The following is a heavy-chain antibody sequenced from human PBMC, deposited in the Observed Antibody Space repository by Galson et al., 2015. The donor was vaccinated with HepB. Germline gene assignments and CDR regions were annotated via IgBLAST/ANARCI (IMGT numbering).Heavy chain of an antibody. CDR2: TYYRSKWYN. CDR3: ARDGPTDYYGSGSYPYYFDY. Sequence: CAISGDSVSSNSAAWNWIRQSPSRGLEWLGRTYYRSKWYNDYAVSVKSRITINPDTSKNQFSLQLNSVTPEDTAVYYCARDGPTDYYGSGSYPYYFDYWGQGTLVTVSS. CDR1: GDSVSSNSAA. J-gene: IGHJ4*02. D-gene: IGHD3-10*01. V-gene: IGHV6-1*01.